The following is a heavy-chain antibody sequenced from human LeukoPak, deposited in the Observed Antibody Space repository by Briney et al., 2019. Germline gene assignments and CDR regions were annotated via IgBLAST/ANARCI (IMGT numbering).Heavy chain of an antibody. CDR3: AKSGYNRFDY. CDR1: GFTFSKHG. Sequence: GGSLRLSCAASGFTFSKHGMNWVRQAPGKGLEWLSGVSPPGGGTYYADSVKGRFTISRDNSKSTLYLQMNSLRAEDTAVYYCAKSGYNRFDYWGQGTLVTVSS. J-gene: IGHJ4*02. V-gene: IGHV3-23*01. D-gene: IGHD5-24*01. CDR2: VSPPGGGT.